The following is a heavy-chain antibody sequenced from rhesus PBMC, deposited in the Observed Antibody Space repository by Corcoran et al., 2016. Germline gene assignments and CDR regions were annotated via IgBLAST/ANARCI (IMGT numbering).Heavy chain of an antibody. CDR3: ARDPWGSYYIDY. CDR2: IYSKNEST. V-gene: IGHV4S12*01. CDR1: GGTISSGYYY. D-gene: IGHD5-42*01. J-gene: IGHJ4*01. Sequence: QVQLQESGPGVVKPSETLSLTCAVSGGTISSGYYYWTWIRQPPGKGLEWIGGIYSKNESTTNNPSLKSRVNISKDTSKNQFALKVSSVTATDTAVYYCARDPWGSYYIDYWGQGVLVTVSS.